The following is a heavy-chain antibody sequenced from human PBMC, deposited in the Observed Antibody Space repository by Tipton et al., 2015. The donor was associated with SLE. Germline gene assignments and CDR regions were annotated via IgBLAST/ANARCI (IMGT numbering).Heavy chain of an antibody. D-gene: IGHD5-18*01. CDR1: GGSISPYY. Sequence: TLSLTCTVPGGSISPYYWTWVRQPPGKGLEWIGFIYYSGSTNYNPSLKSRVTISLDTSKNQFYLKLSSMTAADTAVYYCARAGYSYDSGYYFDHWGQGTLFTVSS. CDR2: IYYSGST. J-gene: IGHJ4*02. V-gene: IGHV4-59*01. CDR3: ARAGYSYDSGYYFDH.